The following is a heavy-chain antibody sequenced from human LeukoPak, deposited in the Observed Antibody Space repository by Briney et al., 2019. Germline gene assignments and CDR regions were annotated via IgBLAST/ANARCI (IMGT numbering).Heavy chain of an antibody. D-gene: IGHD3-16*02. CDR1: SGSIRNSNYY. V-gene: IGHV4-39*01. CDR2: VFYDGSS. J-gene: IGHJ5*02. CDR3: ARRTGRQSPGYRFGDKNKVWFDP. Sequence: SETLSLTCTVSSGSIRNSNYYWGWIRQPPGKGLEWIGSVFYDGSSYYNPSLKSRVTISVDTSKNKFSLKINSVTAADTAVYYCARRTGRQSPGYRFGDKNKVWFDPWGQGTLVTVSS.